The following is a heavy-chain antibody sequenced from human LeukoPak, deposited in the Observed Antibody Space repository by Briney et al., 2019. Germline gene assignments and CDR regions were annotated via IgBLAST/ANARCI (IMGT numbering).Heavy chain of an antibody. CDR3: AKDQSRYSSSWYGDDY. V-gene: IGHV3-23*01. CDR1: GFTFSSYA. Sequence: GGSLRLSCAASGFTFSSYAMSGVRQAPGKGLEWVSAISGSGGSTYYADSVKGRFTISRDNSKNTLYLQMNSLRAEDTAVYYCAKDQSRYSSSWYGDDYWGQGTLVTVSS. J-gene: IGHJ4*02. D-gene: IGHD6-13*01. CDR2: ISGSGGST.